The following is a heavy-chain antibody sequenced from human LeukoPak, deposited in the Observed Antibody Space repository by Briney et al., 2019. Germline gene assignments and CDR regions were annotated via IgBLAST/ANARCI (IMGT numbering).Heavy chain of an antibody. CDR3: ARDGYSFGHDFDY. J-gene: IGHJ4*02. V-gene: IGHV3-74*01. CDR1: GFTFSSYW. Sequence: GGSLRLSRAASGFTFSSYWMHWVRHTPGKGLVWVSRIKGDGSSTSYADSVKGRFTISRDNAKNTLYLQMNSLRAEDTAVYYCARDGYSFGHDFDYWGQGTLVTVSS. CDR2: IKGDGSST. D-gene: IGHD5-18*01.